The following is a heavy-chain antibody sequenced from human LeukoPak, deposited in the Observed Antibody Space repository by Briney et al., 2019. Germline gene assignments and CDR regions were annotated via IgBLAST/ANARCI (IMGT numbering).Heavy chain of an antibody. Sequence: SETLSLTCTVSGGSISSSSYYWGWIRQPPGKGLEWIGVIYYSGRTYYNPSLKSRVTISVDTSKNQFSLKLSSVTAADTAVYYCARSVTSYGMDVWGQGTTVTVSS. CDR3: ARSVTSYGMDV. V-gene: IGHV4-39*07. CDR2: IYYSGRT. CDR1: GGSISSSSYY. D-gene: IGHD4-11*01. J-gene: IGHJ6*02.